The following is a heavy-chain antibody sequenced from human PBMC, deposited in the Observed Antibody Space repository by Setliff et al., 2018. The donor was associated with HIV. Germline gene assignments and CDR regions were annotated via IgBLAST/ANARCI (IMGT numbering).Heavy chain of an antibody. V-gene: IGHV4-61*01. CDR3: ARGGVLLWFGELLGFDI. Sequence: SETLSLTCTVSGGSVSSGSYYWSWIRQPPGKGLEWIGYIYYSGSPNYNPSLKSRVTISVDTSKNQFSLKLSSVTAADTAVYDCARGGVLLWFGELLGFDIWGQGTMVTVSS. D-gene: IGHD3-10*01. CDR2: IYYSGSP. CDR1: GGSVSSGSYY. J-gene: IGHJ3*02.